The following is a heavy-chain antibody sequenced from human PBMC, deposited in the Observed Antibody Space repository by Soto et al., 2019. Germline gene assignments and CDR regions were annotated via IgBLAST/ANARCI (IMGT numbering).Heavy chain of an antibody. D-gene: IGHD2-15*01. V-gene: IGHV1-18*01. Sequence: QVQLVQSGAEVKKPGASVKVSCKASGYTFVNYDINWVRQAPGQGLEWMGWISVYNGNTNYAQKVQGRVTMTTDTSTSTAYMELRSLRSDDTAVYYCARRVVVLTSDWFDPWGQGTLVTVSS. CDR3: ARRVVVLTSDWFDP. CDR1: GYTFVNYD. J-gene: IGHJ5*02. CDR2: ISVYNGNT.